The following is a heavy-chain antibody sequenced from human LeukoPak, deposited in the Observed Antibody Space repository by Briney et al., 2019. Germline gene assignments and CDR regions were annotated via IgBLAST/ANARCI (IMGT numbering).Heavy chain of an antibody. J-gene: IGHJ6*03. CDR3: ARVSWFPGTSYYYMDV. CDR2: IHYSGST. D-gene: IGHD1-1*01. V-gene: IGHV4-61*05. Sequence: SETLSLTCTVSSASISSSPYFWGWIRQSPGKGLEWIGYIHYSGSTNYNPSLKSRVTISVDTSKNQFSLKLSSVTAADTAVYYCARVSWFPGTSYYYMDVWGKGTTVTVSS. CDR1: SASISSSPYF.